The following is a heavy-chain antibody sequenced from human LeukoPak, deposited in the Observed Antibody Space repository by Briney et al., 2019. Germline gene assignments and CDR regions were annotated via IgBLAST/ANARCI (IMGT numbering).Heavy chain of an antibody. J-gene: IGHJ4*02. CDR2: ISYDGSNK. D-gene: IGHD2-2*01. V-gene: IGHV3-30-3*01. CDR3: AKVPDCSSTSCYDY. Sequence: PGGSLRLSCAASGFSFSDYAMYWVRQAPGKGLEWVAVISYDGSNKYYADSVKGRFTISRDNSKNTLYLQMNSLRAEDTAVYYCAKVPDCSSTSCYDYWGQGTLVTVSS. CDR1: GFSFSDYA.